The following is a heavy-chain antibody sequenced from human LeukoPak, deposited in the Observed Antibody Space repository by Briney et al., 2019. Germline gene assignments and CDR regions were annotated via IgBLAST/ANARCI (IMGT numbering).Heavy chain of an antibody. CDR2: IYYSGST. Sequence: SETLFLTCTVSGGSISSYYWSWIRQPPGKGLEWIGYIYYSGSTNYNPSLKSRVTISVDTSKNQFSLKLSSVTAADTAVYYCARGLSGYRPVDYWGQGTLVTVSS. CDR1: GGSISSYY. V-gene: IGHV4-59*01. D-gene: IGHD3-9*01. J-gene: IGHJ4*02. CDR3: ARGLSGYRPVDY.